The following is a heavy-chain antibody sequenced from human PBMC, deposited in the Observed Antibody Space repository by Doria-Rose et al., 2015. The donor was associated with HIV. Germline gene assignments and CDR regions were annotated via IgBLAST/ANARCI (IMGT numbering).Heavy chain of an antibody. D-gene: IGHD6-19*01. CDR1: GFILDDYA. V-gene: IGHV3-49*04. Sequence: EVRLVESGGGLVQPGRSLRLSCTASGFILDDYAMSWVRQAPGKGLEWVGFIRSEPYGGTAEYATSVKGRFTVSRDDSKSIAYLQMNSLKTEDTGLYYCTRVRGPRECNSGAFEYGGQGTLVTVSS. CDR2: IRSEPYGGTA. J-gene: IGHJ4*02. CDR3: TRVRGPRECNSGAFEY.